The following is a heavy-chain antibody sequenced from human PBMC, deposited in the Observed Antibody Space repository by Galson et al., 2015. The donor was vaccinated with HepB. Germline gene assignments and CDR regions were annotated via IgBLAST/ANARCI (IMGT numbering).Heavy chain of an antibody. CDR1: GITFTNFW. CDR2: IKKDGTQR. J-gene: IGHJ4*02. V-gene: IGHV3-7*01. D-gene: IGHD3-16*01. Sequence: SLRLSCAASGITFTNFWLTWVRQAPGKGLEWVASIKKDGTQRNYVDSVKGRFTISRDNPKQSLYLQMDGLRAEDTAIYYCYVGHYCNSWGQGTLVTVSP. CDR3: YVGHYCNS.